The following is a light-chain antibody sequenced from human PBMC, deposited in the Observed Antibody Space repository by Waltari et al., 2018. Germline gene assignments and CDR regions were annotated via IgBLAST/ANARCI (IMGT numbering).Light chain of an antibody. J-gene: IGKJ1*01. CDR3: QQVNTYPRT. Sequence: DVQLTQSPSFLSASVGDRVTIPCRASQGVNSYLAWYQQKPGQAPKLLIYSASTLQSGVPSRFSGSGSGTQFTLTISSLHPEDFATYYCQQVNTYPRTFGQGTKVEIK. V-gene: IGKV1-9*01. CDR2: SAS. CDR1: QGVNSY.